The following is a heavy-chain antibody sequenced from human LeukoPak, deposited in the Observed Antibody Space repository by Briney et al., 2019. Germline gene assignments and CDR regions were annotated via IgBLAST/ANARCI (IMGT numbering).Heavy chain of an antibody. CDR2: ISYDGGNK. V-gene: IGHV3-30*04. J-gene: IGHJ6*02. Sequence: PGGSLRLSCVASGFTFSSYAMHWVRQAPGKGLEWVAGISYDGGNKYYADSVKGRITFSRDNSEYTLYLQMNSLRAEDTAEYYCARGSSWSRGDFYGMDVWGQGTTVTVSS. D-gene: IGHD6-13*01. CDR1: GFTFSSYA. CDR3: ARGSSWSRGDFYGMDV.